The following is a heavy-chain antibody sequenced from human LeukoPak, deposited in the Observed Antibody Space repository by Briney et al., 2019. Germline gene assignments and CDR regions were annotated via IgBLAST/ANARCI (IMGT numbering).Heavy chain of an antibody. CDR1: GFTVSSNY. CDR2: IYSGGST. CDR3: ARPDSSGWSGYFDL. V-gene: IGHV3-53*01. Sequence: GGSLRLSCAASGFTVSSNYMSWVRQAPGKGLEWVSVIYSGGSTYYADSVKGRFTISRDNSENTLYLQMNSLRAEDTAVYYCARPDSSGWSGYFDLWGRGTLVTVSS. J-gene: IGHJ2*01. D-gene: IGHD6-19*01.